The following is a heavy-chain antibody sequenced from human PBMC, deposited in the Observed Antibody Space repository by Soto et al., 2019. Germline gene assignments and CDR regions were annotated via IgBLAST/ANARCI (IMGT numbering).Heavy chain of an antibody. CDR3: ARDFGYCSSTSCYDY. CDR1: GGSISSSNW. J-gene: IGHJ4*02. D-gene: IGHD2-2*01. CDR2: IYHSGST. Sequence: QVQLQESGPGLVKPSGTLSLTCAVSGGSISSSNWWSWVRQPPGKGLEWIGEIYHSGSTNYNPSLKSRVNISVDKSKNQFSLKLSSVTAADTAVYYCARDFGYCSSTSCYDYWGQGTLVTVSS. V-gene: IGHV4-4*02.